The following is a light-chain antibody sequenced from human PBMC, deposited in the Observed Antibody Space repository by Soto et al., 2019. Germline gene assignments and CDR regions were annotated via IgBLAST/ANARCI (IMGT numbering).Light chain of an antibody. V-gene: IGKV1-5*03. Sequence: DMQMTQSPTTLSGSVGDRVTITCRASQTISSWLAWYQQKPGKAPKLLIYKASTLKSGVPSRFSGSGSGTEFTLTISSLQPDDFATYYCQHYNSYSEGFGQGTKVDI. J-gene: IGKJ1*01. CDR3: QHYNSYSEG. CDR1: QTISSW. CDR2: KAS.